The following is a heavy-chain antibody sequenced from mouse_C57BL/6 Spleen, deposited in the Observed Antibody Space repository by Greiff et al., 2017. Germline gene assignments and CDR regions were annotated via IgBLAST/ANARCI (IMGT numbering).Heavy chain of an antibody. CDR1: GYTFTDYY. V-gene: IGHV1-26*01. D-gene: IGHD1-1*01. J-gene: IGHJ3*01. Sequence: VQLQQSGPELVKPGASVKISCKASGYTFTDYYMNWVKQSHGKSLEWIGDINPNNGGTSYNQKFKGKATLTVDKSSSTAYMELRSLTSEDSAVYYCARMGSSYVGWFAYWGQGTLVTVSA. CDR3: ARMGSSYVGWFAY. CDR2: INPNNGGT.